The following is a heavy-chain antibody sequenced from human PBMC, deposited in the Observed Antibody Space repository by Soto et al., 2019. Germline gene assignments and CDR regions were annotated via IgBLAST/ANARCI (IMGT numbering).Heavy chain of an antibody. CDR1: GFSFSSFA. D-gene: IGHD2-8*01. V-gene: IGHV3-23*01. CDR3: AKTRGAMIYAISVYGMDV. J-gene: IGHJ6*02. CDR2: ISGSADST. Sequence: ELQLLESGGGFIHPGGSLRLSCAASGFSFSSFAMNWVRQAPGKGLEWVSIISGSADSTFYADSGKGRFTISRDNSRSTLYLQINSLRAEDTAVYYCAKTRGAMIYAISVYGMDVWGQGTTVTVSS.